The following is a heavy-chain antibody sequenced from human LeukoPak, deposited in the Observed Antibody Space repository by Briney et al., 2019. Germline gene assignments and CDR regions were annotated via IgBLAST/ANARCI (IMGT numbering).Heavy chain of an antibody. CDR3: ARVLIVVVPAAAAFDI. J-gene: IGHJ3*02. D-gene: IGHD2-2*01. Sequence: PSETLSLTCTVSGGSISSYYWSWIRQPAGKGLEWIGRIYTSGSTNYNPSLKSRVTISVDKSKNQFSLKLSSVTAADTAVYYCARVLIVVVPAAAAFDIWGQGTMVTVSS. CDR1: GGSISSYY. V-gene: IGHV4-4*07. CDR2: IYTSGST.